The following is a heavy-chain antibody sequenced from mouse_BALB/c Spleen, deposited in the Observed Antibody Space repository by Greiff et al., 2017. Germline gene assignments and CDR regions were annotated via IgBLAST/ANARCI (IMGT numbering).Heavy chain of an antibody. CDR1: GFTFSSYG. CDR2: INSNGGST. Sequence: EVQLQESGGGLVQPGGSLKLSCAASGFTFSSYGMSWVRQTPDKRLELVATINSNGGSTYYPDSVKGRFTISRDNAKNTLYLQMSSLKSEDTAMYYCAREEVRRGYYYAMDYWGQGTSVTVSS. J-gene: IGHJ4*01. D-gene: IGHD2-14*01. CDR3: AREEVRRGYYYAMDY. V-gene: IGHV5-6-3*01.